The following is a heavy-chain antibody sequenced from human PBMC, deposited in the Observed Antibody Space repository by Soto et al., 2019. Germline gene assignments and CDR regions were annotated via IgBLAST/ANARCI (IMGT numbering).Heavy chain of an antibody. CDR1: GFTFSSYS. CDR3: ASGFLDNSFDQ. CDR2: ISTDSNTI. V-gene: IGHV3-48*02. D-gene: IGHD3-3*01. Sequence: EAHLVESGGGLAQPGGSLRLSCAASGFTFSSYSMDWVRQAPGKGLEWLSHISTDSNTIYYADSVRGRFAIFRDNAKNSLSLQMNGLKDEDTAVYYCASGFLDNSFDQCGLGTLVTVSS. J-gene: IGHJ4*02.